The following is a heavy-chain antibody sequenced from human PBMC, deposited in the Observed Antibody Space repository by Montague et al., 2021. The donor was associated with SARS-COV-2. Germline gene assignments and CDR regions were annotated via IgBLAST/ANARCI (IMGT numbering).Heavy chain of an antibody. V-gene: IGHV4-59*08. J-gene: IGHJ6*04. CDR2: IHYNGHK. CDR3: ARHDNSGTYPMDV. Sequence: SETLSLTCDVSGVSISNYHWSWIRQPPGKGLEFIGYIHYNGHKNXKPSLQSRVTMSVDTSKNQVSLKLTSVTAADTAVYYCARHDNSGTYPMDVWGKGTTVTVSS. D-gene: IGHD3-10*01. CDR1: GVSISNYH.